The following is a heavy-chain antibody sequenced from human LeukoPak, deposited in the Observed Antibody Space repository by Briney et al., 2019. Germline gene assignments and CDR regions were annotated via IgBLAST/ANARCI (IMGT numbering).Heavy chain of an antibody. CDR3: AKKIVTRYDY. CDR1: GFTFSNSA. V-gene: IGHV3-23*01. CDR2: ISGSGSST. J-gene: IGHJ4*02. D-gene: IGHD2/OR15-2a*01. Sequence: PGGSLRLSCAASGFTFSNSAMTWVRQAPGKGLEWVSDISGSGSSTYYADSVKGRFTISRDNSKNTLYLQMNSLRAEDTAVYYCAKKIVTRYDYWGQGTLVTVSS.